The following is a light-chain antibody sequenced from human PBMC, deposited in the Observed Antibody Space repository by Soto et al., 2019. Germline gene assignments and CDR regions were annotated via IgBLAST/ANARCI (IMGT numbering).Light chain of an antibody. CDR3: QQSYSTPPWT. CDR1: QSISSY. J-gene: IGKJ1*01. CDR2: AAS. V-gene: IGKV1-39*01. Sequence: DLQMTQSPSSLSASVGDRVTITCRASQSISSYLNWYQQKPGKAPKLLIYAASSLQSGVPSRFSGGGSGTDFTLTISSLQPEDFATYYCQQSYSTPPWTFGQGTKVEIK.